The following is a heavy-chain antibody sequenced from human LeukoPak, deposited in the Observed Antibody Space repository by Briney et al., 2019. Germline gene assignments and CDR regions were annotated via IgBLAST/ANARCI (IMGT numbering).Heavy chain of an antibody. J-gene: IGHJ4*02. V-gene: IGHV3-74*01. CDR2: INPDGSTT. CDR1: GFTFSSYW. D-gene: IGHD1-26*01. Sequence: GGSLRLSCAASGFTFSSYWMHWVRQAPEKGLVWVSRINPDGSTTTYADSVKGRFTISRDNAKNTLYLQMNSLRAEDTAVYYCARAKVGANDYWGQGTLVTVSS. CDR3: ARAKVGANDY.